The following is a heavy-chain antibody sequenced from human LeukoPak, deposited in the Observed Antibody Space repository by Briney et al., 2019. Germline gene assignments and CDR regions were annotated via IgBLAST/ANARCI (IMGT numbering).Heavy chain of an antibody. V-gene: IGHV3-23*01. CDR3: AKSPGVREWFFDY. CDR2: ISGSGGST. J-gene: IGHJ4*02. D-gene: IGHD3-3*01. Sequence: GGSPRLPRAASWFNFWRLANKWGRQASRKGAEVVSAISGSGGSTYYADSVKGRFTISRDNSKNTLYLQMNSLRAEDTAVYYCAKSPGVREWFFDYWGQGTLVTVSS. CDR1: WFNFWRLA.